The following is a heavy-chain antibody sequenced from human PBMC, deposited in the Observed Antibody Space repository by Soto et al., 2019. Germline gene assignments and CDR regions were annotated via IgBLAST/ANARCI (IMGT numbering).Heavy chain of an antibody. J-gene: IGHJ4*02. CDR3: AKDTRYFDY. CDR2: ISGSGGGT. CDR1: GFIFSSYA. V-gene: IGHV3-23*01. Sequence: GGSLRLSCAASGFIFSSYAMTWVRQAPGKGLEWVSAISGSGGGTYYSDSVEGRFTISRDNSKNTLYLQMNSLRAEDTAIYYCAKDTRYFDYWGQGTLVTVSS.